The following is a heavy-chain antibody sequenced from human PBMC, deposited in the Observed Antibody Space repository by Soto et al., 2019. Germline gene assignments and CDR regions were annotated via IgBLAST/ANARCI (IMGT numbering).Heavy chain of an antibody. D-gene: IGHD6-6*01. CDR1: GYTFTNYG. CDR3: ARVRQLVVYFYYYMDV. J-gene: IGHJ6*03. CDR2: IGAYNGDT. V-gene: IGHV1-18*01. Sequence: QVQLLQSGAEVRKPGASVKVSCKASGYTFTNYGITWVRQAPGQGLEWMGGIGAYNGDTHYTQRLQGRVTITTDTSTSTAYMERSGLRSDDTAIYYCARVRQLVVYFYYYMDVWGKGTTVTVSS.